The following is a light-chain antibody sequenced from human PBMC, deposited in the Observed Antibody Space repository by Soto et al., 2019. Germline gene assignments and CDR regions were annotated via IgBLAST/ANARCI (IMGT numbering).Light chain of an antibody. CDR1: QGISNY. V-gene: IGKV1-9*01. CDR3: QHLYNYPLT. Sequence: IQLTQHPSSLSASVGDRITLTCRASQGISNYVGWYQQKPGKAPKLLISAASTLESGVPLRFSGSGSGTDFTLTINSLQPEDSATYYCQHLYNYPLTFGGGTKVDIK. CDR2: AAS. J-gene: IGKJ4*01.